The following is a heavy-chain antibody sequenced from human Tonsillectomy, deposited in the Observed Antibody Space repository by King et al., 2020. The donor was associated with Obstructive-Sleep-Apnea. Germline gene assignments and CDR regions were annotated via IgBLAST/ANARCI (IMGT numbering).Heavy chain of an antibody. J-gene: IGHJ4*02. CDR2: IYYSGST. D-gene: IGHD2-15*01. Sequence: QLQLQESGPGLGKPSETLSLTCTVSGGSISSYYWSWIRQPPGKGLEWIGYIYYSGSTNYNPPLTSRVTISVVTAKNQFSLKLSSVSAADTAVYYCARQGYCSGGSCYLPFDYWGQGTLVTVSS. V-gene: IGHV4-59*08. CDR1: GGSISSYY. CDR3: ARQGYCSGGSCYLPFDY.